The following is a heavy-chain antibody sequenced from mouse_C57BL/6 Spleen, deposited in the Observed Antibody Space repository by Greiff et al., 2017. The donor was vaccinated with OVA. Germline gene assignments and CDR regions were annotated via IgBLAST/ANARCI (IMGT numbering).Heavy chain of an antibody. Sequence: EVQLQQSGPELVKPGASVKMSCKASGYTFTDYNMHWVKQSHGKSLEWIGYINPNNGGTSYNQKFKCKATLTVNKSSSTAYMELRSLTSEDSAVYYCAPSYYYGSSPFAYWGQGTLVTVSA. CDR1: GYTFTDYN. D-gene: IGHD1-1*01. V-gene: IGHV1-22*01. CDR3: APSYYYGSSPFAY. J-gene: IGHJ3*01. CDR2: INPNNGGT.